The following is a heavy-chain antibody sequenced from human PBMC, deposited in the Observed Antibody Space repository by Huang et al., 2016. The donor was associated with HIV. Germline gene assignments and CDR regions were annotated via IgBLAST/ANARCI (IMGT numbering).Heavy chain of an antibody. V-gene: IGHV1-69*13. CDR3: ARGQLGSYGDYDVLY. CDR1: GGTFSKYA. D-gene: IGHD4-17*01. Sequence: QVQLVQSGAEVKTPGSSVKVSCKASGGTFSKYAISWVRQAPGQGLEWMGGIIQMFGTPNYARKFQGRVTITADDSTSTTYVEVSSLRSEDTALYYCARGQLGSYGDYDVLYWGQGTLVTVSS. J-gene: IGHJ4*02. CDR2: IIQMFGTP.